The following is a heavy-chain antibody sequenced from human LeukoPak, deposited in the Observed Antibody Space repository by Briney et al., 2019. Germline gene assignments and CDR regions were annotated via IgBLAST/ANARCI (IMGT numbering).Heavy chain of an antibody. CDR1: GFSFNNYA. Sequence: GGSLRLSCVASGFSFNNYAMNWVRQAPGKGLEWVSLIIGSSGTTFYADSVKGRLTISRDKSKSTLYLQMNSLRAEDTAVYYCAKGAYDYIEIAYFDYWGQGSLVTVST. CDR2: IIGSSGTT. J-gene: IGHJ4*02. V-gene: IGHV3-23*01. D-gene: IGHD5-12*01. CDR3: AKGAYDYIEIAYFDY.